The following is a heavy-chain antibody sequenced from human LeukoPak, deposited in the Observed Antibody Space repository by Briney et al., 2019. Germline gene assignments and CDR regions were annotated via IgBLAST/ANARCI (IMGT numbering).Heavy chain of an antibody. J-gene: IGHJ4*02. CDR2: ISGSGGST. D-gene: IGHD4-17*01. CDR1: GFTFSSYA. CDR3: AKTPPYYGDYLYYFDY. Sequence: PGGSLRLSCAASGFTFSSYAMSWVRQAPGKGLEWVSAISGSGGSTYYADSVKGRFTISRDNSKNTLYLQMNSLRAEDTAVYYCAKTPPYYGDYLYYFDYWGQGTLVTVSS. V-gene: IGHV3-23*01.